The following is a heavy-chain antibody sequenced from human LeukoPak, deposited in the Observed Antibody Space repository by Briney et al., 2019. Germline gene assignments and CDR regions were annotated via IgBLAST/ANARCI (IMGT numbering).Heavy chain of an antibody. D-gene: IGHD2-15*01. CDR2: IYDSGST. CDR1: GASIRSGDYY. CDR3: ARDCSGGSCYGAFDI. J-gene: IGHJ3*02. Sequence: SETLSLTCTVSGASIRSGDYYWSWIRQPPGKGLEWIGYIYDSGSTYYNPSLKSRITISVDTSENRFSPKLSSVTATDTAVYYCARDCSGGSCYGAFDIWGQGTMVTVSS. V-gene: IGHV4-30-4*01.